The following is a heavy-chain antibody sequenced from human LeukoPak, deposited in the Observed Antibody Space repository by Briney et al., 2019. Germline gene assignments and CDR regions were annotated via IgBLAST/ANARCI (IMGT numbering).Heavy chain of an antibody. CDR3: ATTLAGAPYYFDY. CDR2: INPNSGGT. V-gene: IGHV1-2*04. D-gene: IGHD3-10*01. CDR1: GYTFTGYY. J-gene: IGHJ4*02. Sequence: ASVKVSCKASGYTFTGYYMHWVRQAPGQGLEWMGWINPNSGGTNYAQKFQGWVTMTRDTSISTAYMELSRLRSDDTAVYYCATTLAGAPYYFDYWGQGTLVTVSS.